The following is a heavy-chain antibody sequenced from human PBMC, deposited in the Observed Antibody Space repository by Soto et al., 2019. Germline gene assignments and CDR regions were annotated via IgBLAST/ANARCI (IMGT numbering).Heavy chain of an antibody. D-gene: IGHD6-13*01. CDR3: ARDQGIASSGPFDY. Sequence: PSETLSLTCTVSGDSISNYYWSWIRQAPGKGLEWIGFIYHSGNTNYNPSLQSRVTMSIDTSKSQFSLKLDSVTAADTAVYYCARDQGIASSGPFDYWGPGTLVTAPQ. J-gene: IGHJ4*02. CDR1: GDSISNYY. V-gene: IGHV4-59*01. CDR2: IYHSGNT.